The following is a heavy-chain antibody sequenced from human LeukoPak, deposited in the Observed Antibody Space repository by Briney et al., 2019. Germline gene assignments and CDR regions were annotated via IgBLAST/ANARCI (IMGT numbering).Heavy chain of an antibody. CDR3: ARDDILTPYYYYMDV. V-gene: IGHV1-2*02. CDR1: GYTSTGYY. D-gene: IGHD3-9*01. CDR2: MNPNSGGT. Sequence: RGASVKVSCKASGYTSTGYYMHWVRQAPGQGLEWMGWMNPNSGGTNYAQKFQGRVTMTRDTSISTAYMELSRLRSDDTAVYYCARDDILTPYYYYMDVWGKGTTVTISS. J-gene: IGHJ6*03.